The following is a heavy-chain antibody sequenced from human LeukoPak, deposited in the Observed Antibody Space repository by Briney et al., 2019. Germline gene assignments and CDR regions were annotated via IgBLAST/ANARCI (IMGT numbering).Heavy chain of an antibody. J-gene: IGHJ5*02. CDR2: IYYSGST. Sequence: SETLSLTCTVSGGSISSYYWSWIRQPPGKGLEWIGYIYYSGSTNYNPSLKSRVTISVDTSKNQFSLKLSSVTAAATAVYYCARHDSSGWPPDPWGQGTLVTVSS. D-gene: IGHD6-19*01. V-gene: IGHV4-59*08. CDR3: ARHDSSGWPPDP. CDR1: GGSISSYY.